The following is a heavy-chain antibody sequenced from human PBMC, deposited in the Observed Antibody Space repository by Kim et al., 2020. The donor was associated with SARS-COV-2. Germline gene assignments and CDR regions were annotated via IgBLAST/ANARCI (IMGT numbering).Heavy chain of an antibody. J-gene: IGHJ5*02. CDR2: TYYRSKWYN. CDR1: GDSVSSDSAT. CDR3: ARSGTTITTGCFDP. D-gene: IGHD4-4*01. V-gene: IGHV6-1*01. Sequence: SQTLSLTCAIFGDSVSSDSATWHWIRQSPSGGREWLGRTYYRSKWYNDYAVSVESRITINPDASKNQFSLQMISVTPEDTAVYYCARSGTTITTGCFDPWGQGTLVTVSS.